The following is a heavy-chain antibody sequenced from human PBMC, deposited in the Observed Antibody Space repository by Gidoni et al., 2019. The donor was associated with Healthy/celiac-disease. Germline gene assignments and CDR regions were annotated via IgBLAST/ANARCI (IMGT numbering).Heavy chain of an antibody. Sequence: QVQLVESGGGVVQPGRSLRLSCAASGFTFSSDGMHWVRRAPGKGLEWVAVISYDGSNKYYADSVKGRFTISRDNSKNTLYLQMNSLRAEDTAVYYCAKGGWFGELWGWFDPWGQGTLVTVSS. CDR2: ISYDGSNK. V-gene: IGHV3-30*18. CDR1: GFTFSSDG. J-gene: IGHJ5*02. D-gene: IGHD3-10*01. CDR3: AKGGWFGELWGWFDP.